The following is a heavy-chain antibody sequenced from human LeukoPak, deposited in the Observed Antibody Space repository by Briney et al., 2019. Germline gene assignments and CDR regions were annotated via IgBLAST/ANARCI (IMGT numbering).Heavy chain of an antibody. D-gene: IGHD3-10*02. J-gene: IGHJ6*04. CDR1: GFTFDDYG. CDR3: AELGITMIGGV. V-gene: IGHV3-20*04. Sequence: PGGSLRLSCAASGFTFDDYGMSWVRQAPGKGLEWVSGINWNGGSTGYADSVKGRFTISRDNSKNTLYLQVNSLRAEDTAVYYCAELGITMIGGVWGKGTTVTISS. CDR2: INWNGGST.